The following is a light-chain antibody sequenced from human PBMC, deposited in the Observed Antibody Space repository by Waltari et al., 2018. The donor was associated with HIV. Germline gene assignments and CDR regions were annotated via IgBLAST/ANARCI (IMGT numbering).Light chain of an antibody. J-gene: IGLJ3*02. CDR1: ISNIAKSY. CDR3: GTWDNSLSPCV. Sequence: QPVLTQPPSVSAAPGQNVTISCSGSISNIAKSYLSWYQQLPGTAPKLIIYDNDKRPSGIPDRFSASKSGTSATLGITGLQTGDEADYYCGTWDNSLSPCVFGGGTKLTVL. V-gene: IGLV1-51*01. CDR2: DND.